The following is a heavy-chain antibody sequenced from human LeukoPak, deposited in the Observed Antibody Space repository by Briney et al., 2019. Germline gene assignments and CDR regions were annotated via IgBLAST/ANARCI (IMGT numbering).Heavy chain of an antibody. CDR3: VRDKTDASIFDI. V-gene: IGHV4-59*02. Sequence: SETLSLTCTVSGGSVSTYYWNWIRQPPGKGLEWIGYIYYSGYTNYNPSLKSRVTMSVDTSKNQFSLKLSSVTAADTAVYYCVRDKTDASIFDIWGQGTMVTVSS. CDR1: GGSVSTYY. D-gene: IGHD2-2*01. CDR2: IYYSGYT. J-gene: IGHJ3*02.